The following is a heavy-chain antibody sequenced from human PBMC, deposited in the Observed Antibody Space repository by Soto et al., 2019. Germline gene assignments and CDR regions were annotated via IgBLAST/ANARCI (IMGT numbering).Heavy chain of an antibody. J-gene: IGHJ6*02. D-gene: IGHD3-22*01. CDR1: GFTFTSSA. CDR3: AADSAEGVVVEYYGMDV. CDR2: IVVGSGNT. Sequence: QMQLVQSGPEVKKPGTSVKVSCKASGFTFTSSAVQWVRQARGQRLEWIGWIVVGSGNTNYAQKFQERVTITRDMSXSXXYRELSSLRSEDTAVYYCAADSAEGVVVEYYGMDVWGQGTTVTVSS. V-gene: IGHV1-58*01.